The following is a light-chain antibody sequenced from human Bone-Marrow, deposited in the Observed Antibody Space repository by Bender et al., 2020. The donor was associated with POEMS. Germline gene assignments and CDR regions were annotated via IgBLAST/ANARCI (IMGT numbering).Light chain of an antibody. CDR2: EDN. Sequence: SYGLTQPPSVSVSPGQTASITCSGDKLGGKYVCWCHQKPGQSPELVIYEDNKRPSGIPERFSGSNSGNIATLTISGTQALDEADYYCQAWDTSSVVFGGGTKLTVL. CDR1: KLGGKY. V-gene: IGLV3-1*01. J-gene: IGLJ2*01. CDR3: QAWDTSSVV.